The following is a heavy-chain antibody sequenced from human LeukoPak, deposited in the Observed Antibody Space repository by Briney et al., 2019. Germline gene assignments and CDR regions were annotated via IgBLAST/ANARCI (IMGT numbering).Heavy chain of an antibody. J-gene: IGHJ4*02. V-gene: IGHV3-7*03. CDR3: ARGAGLRYGSDY. D-gene: IGHD3-9*01. Sequence: GGSLRLSCAASGFILSNYWMSWVRQAPGKGLEWVTNIKSDGSEINYVDSVKGRFTISRDNAKNSPYLQMNSLRAEDTAVYYCARGAGLRYGSDYWGQGTLVTVFS. CDR2: IKSDGSEI. CDR1: GFILSNYW.